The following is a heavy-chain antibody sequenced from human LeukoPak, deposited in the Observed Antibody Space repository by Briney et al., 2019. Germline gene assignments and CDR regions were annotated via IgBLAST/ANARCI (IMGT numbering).Heavy chain of an antibody. CDR1: RFTFSNYA. CDR2: ISGSGGVT. CDR3: AKEWDASGARLGWFDP. J-gene: IGHJ5*02. V-gene: IGHV3-23*01. D-gene: IGHD3-10*01. Sequence: GGSLRLSCVASRFTFSNYAMSWVRQAPGKGLEWVSLISGSGGVTYYADSVKGRFTISRDNSKNTLYLQMNSLGAEDTATYYCAKEWDASGARLGWFDPWGQGTLVTVSS.